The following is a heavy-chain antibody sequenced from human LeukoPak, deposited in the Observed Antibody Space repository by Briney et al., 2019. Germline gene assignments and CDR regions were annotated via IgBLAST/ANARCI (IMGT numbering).Heavy chain of an antibody. D-gene: IGHD6-13*01. CDR3: ARDGLASIGLDM. CDR1: GFTFSRYA. J-gene: IGHJ3*02. V-gene: IGHV3-30-3*01. Sequence: PGRSLRLSCAASGFTFSRYALNWVRQAPGKGLEWVAVISYDGNNTYIADSVKGRSTISRDTSKNTLYLQMNSLRGEDTAIYYCARDGLASIGLDMWGQGTVVTVSS. CDR2: ISYDGNNT.